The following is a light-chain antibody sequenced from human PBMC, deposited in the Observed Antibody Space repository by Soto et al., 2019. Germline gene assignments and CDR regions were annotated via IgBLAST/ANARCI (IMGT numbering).Light chain of an antibody. CDR2: DAS. V-gene: IGKV3-11*01. Sequence: DIVLTQSPATLSLSPGERATLSCRASQSISSYLAWYQQKPGQAPRLLFYDASIMAAGIPARFSGSGSGTGFTLTIRSLEPEDLAFYYCQQRSDWPRTFGRGTKLEIK. J-gene: IGKJ2*01. CDR3: QQRSDWPRT. CDR1: QSISSY.